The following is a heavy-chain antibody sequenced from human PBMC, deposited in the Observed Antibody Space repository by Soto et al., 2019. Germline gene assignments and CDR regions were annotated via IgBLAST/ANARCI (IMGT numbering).Heavy chain of an antibody. CDR2: IIPLFGTT. J-gene: IGHJ4*02. CDR3: ARDLGSGYDPGDY. V-gene: IGHV1-69*14. D-gene: IGHD5-12*01. Sequence: QVQLVQSGAEVKKPGSSVKVSCKASGDTFSGYSISWVRQAPGQGLEWMGGIIPLFGTTNYAQRFQGRVTISADKSTSRAYMGLSSLKSEDTAIYYCARDLGSGYDPGDYWGQGTLVTVSS. CDR1: GDTFSGYS.